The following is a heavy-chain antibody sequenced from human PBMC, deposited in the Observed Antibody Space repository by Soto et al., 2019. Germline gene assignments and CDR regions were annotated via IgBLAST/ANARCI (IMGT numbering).Heavy chain of an antibody. CDR3: ASYYYDSSGYYYPYYYGMDV. V-gene: IGHV1-69*06. Sequence: SVKVSCKASGGTFSSYAISWVRQAPGQGLEWMGGIIPIFGTANYAQKFQGRVTITADKSTSTAYMELSSLRSEDTAVYYCASYYYDSSGYYYPYYYGMDVWGQGTTVTVSS. CDR1: GGTFSSYA. D-gene: IGHD3-22*01. J-gene: IGHJ6*02. CDR2: IIPIFGTA.